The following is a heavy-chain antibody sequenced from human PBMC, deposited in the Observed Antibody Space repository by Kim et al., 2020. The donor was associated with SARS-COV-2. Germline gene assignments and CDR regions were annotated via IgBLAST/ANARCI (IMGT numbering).Heavy chain of an antibody. CDR3: AYGDYLPFDY. J-gene: IGHJ4*02. Sequence: RTYYADSVKGRFTISRHNSKNTLYLKMNSLRAEDTAVYYCAYGDYLPFDYWGQGTLVTVSS. CDR2: RT. V-gene: IGHV3-53*04. D-gene: IGHD4-17*01.